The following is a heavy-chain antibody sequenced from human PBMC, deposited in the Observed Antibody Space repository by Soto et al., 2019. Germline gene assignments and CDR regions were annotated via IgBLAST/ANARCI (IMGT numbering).Heavy chain of an antibody. CDR2: IAFTGSAT. J-gene: IGHJ4*02. CDR3: AKGNYYDSSGYLLWQLY. D-gene: IGHD3-22*01. Sequence: GWSLRLSCATSGFTFHDYAMSWVRQAPGKGLEWVSAIAFTGSATYYADSVKGRFTISRDNSKNTLYLQMNSLRAEDTAVYYCAKGNYYDSSGYLLWQLYWGQGTLVTVSS. V-gene: IGHV3-23*05. CDR1: GFTFHDYA.